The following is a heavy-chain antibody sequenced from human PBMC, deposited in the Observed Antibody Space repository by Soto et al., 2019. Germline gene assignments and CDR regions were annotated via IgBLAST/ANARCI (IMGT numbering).Heavy chain of an antibody. J-gene: IGHJ4*02. CDR2: ISGSGGST. Sequence: GGSLRLSCVASGFTFSSYAMSWVRQAPGKGLEWVSGISGSGGSTYHTDSVKGRFIIARDNSKNTLYLQMDSLRAEDTAVYYCAKDETIAVRPDYFDYWGQGTLVTVSS. CDR1: GFTFSSYA. CDR3: AKDETIAVRPDYFDY. V-gene: IGHV3-23*01. D-gene: IGHD6-6*01.